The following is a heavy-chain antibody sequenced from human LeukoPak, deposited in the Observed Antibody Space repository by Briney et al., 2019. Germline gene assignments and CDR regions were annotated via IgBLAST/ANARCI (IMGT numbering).Heavy chain of an antibody. V-gene: IGHV3-23*01. J-gene: IGHJ4*02. CDR3: ARVGSSGWYYFDY. D-gene: IGHD6-19*01. CDR1: GFTFSSYA. CDR2: ITDTGGST. Sequence: GGSLRLSCAASGFTFSSYAMIWVRQAPGKGLEWVSAITDTGGSTYHADSVKGRFTISRDNSKNTLYLQMNSLRAEDTAVYYCARVGSSGWYYFDYWGQGTLVTVSS.